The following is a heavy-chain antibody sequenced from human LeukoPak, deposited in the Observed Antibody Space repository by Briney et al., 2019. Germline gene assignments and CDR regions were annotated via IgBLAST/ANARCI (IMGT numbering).Heavy chain of an antibody. CDR1: GYSISSGYY. Sequence: ASGTLSLTCAVSGYSISSGYYWGWIRQPPGKGLEWIGSIYHSGSTYYNPSLKSRVTISVDTSKNQFSLKLSSVTAADTAVYYCARHSRPANWFDPWGQGTLVTVSS. V-gene: IGHV4-38-2*01. CDR3: ARHSRPANWFDP. CDR2: IYHSGST. J-gene: IGHJ5*02.